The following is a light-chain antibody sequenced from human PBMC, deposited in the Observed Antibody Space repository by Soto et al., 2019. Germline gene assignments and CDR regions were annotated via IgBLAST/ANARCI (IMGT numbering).Light chain of an antibody. V-gene: IGLV2-14*01. CDR1: SSDVGGSNY. CDR3: SSYGSRSTYML. Sequence: SALTQPASVSGSPGQSIPISCTGTSSDVGGSNYVSWYQQHPGKAPKLMIYEVSYRPSGASNRFSGSKSGNTASLTISGLQAEDEADYYCSSYGSRSTYMLFGGGTKLTVL. J-gene: IGLJ2*01. CDR2: EVS.